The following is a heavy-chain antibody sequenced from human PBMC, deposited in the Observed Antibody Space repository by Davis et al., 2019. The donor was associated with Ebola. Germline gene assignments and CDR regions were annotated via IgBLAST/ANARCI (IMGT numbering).Heavy chain of an antibody. Sequence: PGGSLRLSCSASGFTFTNYAMHWVRQAPGRGLDFVSGITDNGGTTHYADSVKGRFTISRDDSRSTVYLQMSSLTVEDTALYYCVKDRRWSYAFDIWGQGTMVTVSS. V-gene: IGHV3-64D*06. CDR1: GFTFTNYA. CDR3: VKDRRWSYAFDI. D-gene: IGHD3-3*01. J-gene: IGHJ3*02. CDR2: ITDNGGTT.